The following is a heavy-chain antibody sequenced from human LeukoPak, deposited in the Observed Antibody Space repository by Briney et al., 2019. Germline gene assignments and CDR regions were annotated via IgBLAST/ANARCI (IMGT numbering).Heavy chain of an antibody. CDR3: ASPGHYYDSSGYYRWGALDI. CDR1: GGTFSSYA. J-gene: IGHJ3*02. V-gene: IGHV1-69*04. CDR2: IIPKLEIS. Sequence: SVKVSCKASGGTFSSYAISWVRQTPGHGLEWMGRIIPKLEISNYAQKFQGRVTITADKSTTTAYMELSSLRSEDTALYYSASPGHYYDSSGYYRWGALDIWGQGTMVTVSS. D-gene: IGHD3-22*01.